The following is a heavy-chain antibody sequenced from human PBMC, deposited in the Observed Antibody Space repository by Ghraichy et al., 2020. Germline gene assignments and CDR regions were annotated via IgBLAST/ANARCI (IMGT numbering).Heavy chain of an antibody. V-gene: IGHV4-34*01. J-gene: IGHJ5*02. D-gene: IGHD6-13*01. CDR3: ARGASSSWYLGGWFDP. CDR1: GGSFSGYY. CDR2: INHSGST. Sequence: SETLSLTCAVYGGSFSGYYWSWIRQPPGKGLEWIGEINHSGSTNYNPSLKSRVTISVDTSKNQFSLKLSSVTAADTAVYYCARGASSSWYLGGWFDPWGQGTLVTVSS.